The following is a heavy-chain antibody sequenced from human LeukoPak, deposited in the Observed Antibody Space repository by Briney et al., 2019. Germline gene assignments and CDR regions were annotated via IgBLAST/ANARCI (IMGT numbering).Heavy chain of an antibody. Sequence: GGSLRLSCAASGFTFSSYGMHWVRQAPGKGLEWVAVISYGGSNKYCADSVKGRFTISRDNSKNTLYLQMNSLRAEDTAVYYCAKNYGGKVLGILYYFDYWGQGTLVTVSS. CDR3: AKNYGGKVLGILYYFDY. J-gene: IGHJ4*02. CDR2: ISYGGSNK. CDR1: GFTFSSYG. D-gene: IGHD7-27*01. V-gene: IGHV3-30*18.